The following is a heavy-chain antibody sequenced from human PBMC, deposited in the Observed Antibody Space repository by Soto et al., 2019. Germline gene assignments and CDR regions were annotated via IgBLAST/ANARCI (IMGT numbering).Heavy chain of an antibody. V-gene: IGHV3-13*01. CDR1: GFTFSSYD. Sequence: GGSLRLSCAASGFTFSSYDMHWVRQATGKGLEWVSAIGTAGDTYYPGSVKGRFTISRENAKNSLYLQINSLRAGDTAVYYCAREETGTSVPTGYYGMDAWGQGTTVTVSS. CDR3: AREETGTSVPTGYYGMDA. J-gene: IGHJ6*02. CDR2: IGTAGDT. D-gene: IGHD1-7*01.